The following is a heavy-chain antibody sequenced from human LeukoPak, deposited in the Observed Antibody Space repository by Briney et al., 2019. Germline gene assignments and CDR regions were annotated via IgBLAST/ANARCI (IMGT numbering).Heavy chain of an antibody. D-gene: IGHD4-17*01. CDR1: GGSISSYY. CDR3: ARHLTTVTLRVGYFDL. V-gene: IGHV4-59*08. J-gene: IGHJ2*01. Sequence: PSETLSLTCTVSGGSISSYYWSWIRQPPGKGLEWIGYIYYSGSTNYNPSLKSRVTISVDTSKNQFSLKLSSVTAADTAVYYCARHLTTVTLRVGYFDLWGRGTLVTVSS. CDR2: IYYSGST.